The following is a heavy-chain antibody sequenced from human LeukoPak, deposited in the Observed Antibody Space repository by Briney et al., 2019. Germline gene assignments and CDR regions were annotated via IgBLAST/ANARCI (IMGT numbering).Heavy chain of an antibody. CDR3: ARAMVRGVIPQYWFDP. J-gene: IGHJ5*02. CDR1: GYTFTSYG. Sequence: ASVTLSCNASGYTFTSYGITWMRQAPGQGLEWMGWSNAYNGNTNYAQKLQGRVTMTTDTSTSTAYMELRGLRSDDTAVYYCARAMVRGVIPQYWFDPWGQGTLVTVSS. CDR2: SNAYNGNT. V-gene: IGHV1-18*01. D-gene: IGHD3-10*01.